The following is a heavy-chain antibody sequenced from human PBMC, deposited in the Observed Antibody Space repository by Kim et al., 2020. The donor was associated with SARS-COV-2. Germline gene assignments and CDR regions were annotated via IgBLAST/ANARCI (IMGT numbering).Heavy chain of an antibody. CDR3: ARDDSGYDSAPLDY. CDR2: IYYSGST. J-gene: IGHJ4*02. V-gene: IGHV4-39*07. Sequence: SETLSLTCTVSGGSISSSSYYWGWIRQPPGKGLEWIGSIYYSGSTYYNPSLKSRVTISVDTSKNQFSLKLSSVTAADTAVYYCARDDSGYDSAPLDYWGQGTLVTVSS. CDR1: GGSISSSSYY. D-gene: IGHD5-12*01.